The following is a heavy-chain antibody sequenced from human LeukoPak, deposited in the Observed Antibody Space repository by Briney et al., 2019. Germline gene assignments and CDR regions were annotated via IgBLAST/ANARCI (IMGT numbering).Heavy chain of an antibody. Sequence: SETLSLTCTVSGGSISSGSYYWSWIRQPAGKGLEWIGRIYTSGSTNYNPPLKSRVTISVDTSKNQFSLKLSSVTAADTAVYYCARGAEYYYDSSGYYNYWGQGTLVTVSS. CDR1: GGSISSGSYY. D-gene: IGHD3-22*01. CDR3: ARGAEYYYDSSGYYNY. J-gene: IGHJ4*02. V-gene: IGHV4-61*02. CDR2: IYTSGST.